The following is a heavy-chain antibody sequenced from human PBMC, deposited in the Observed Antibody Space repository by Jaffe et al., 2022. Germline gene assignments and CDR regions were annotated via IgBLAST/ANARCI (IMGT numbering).Heavy chain of an antibody. V-gene: IGHV3-30*02. CDR1: GFTFSSYG. J-gene: IGHJ6*03. CDR3: AKANDYINLYYYYIDV. CDR2: IRYDGSNK. D-gene: IGHD4-4*01. Sequence: QVQLVESGGGVVQPGGSLRLSCAASGFTFSSYGMHWVRQAPGKGLEWVAFIRYDGSNKYYADSVKGRVTISRDNSKNTLYLQMNSLRAEDTAIYYCAKANDYINLYYYYIDVWGKGTTVTVSS.